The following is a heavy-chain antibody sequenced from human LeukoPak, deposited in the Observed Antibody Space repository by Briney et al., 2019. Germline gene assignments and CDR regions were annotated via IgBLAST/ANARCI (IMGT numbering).Heavy chain of an antibody. D-gene: IGHD6-19*01. Sequence: GGSLRLSCAASGFTFSSYSMNWVRQAPGKGLEWVSSISSSSSYIYYADSVKGRFTISRDNAKNSLYLQMNSLRAEDTAVYYCARYSSGWTRGVYYYYYGMDVWGKGTTVTVSS. J-gene: IGHJ6*04. V-gene: IGHV3-21*01. CDR1: GFTFSSYS. CDR2: ISSSSSYI. CDR3: ARYSSGWTRGVYYYYYGMDV.